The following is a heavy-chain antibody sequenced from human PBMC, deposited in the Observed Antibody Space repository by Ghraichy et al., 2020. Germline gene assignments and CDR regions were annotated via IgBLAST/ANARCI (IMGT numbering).Heavy chain of an antibody. J-gene: IGHJ6*02. D-gene: IGHD3-10*01. CDR2: IYYSGST. V-gene: IGHV4-59*01. CDR1: GGSISSYY. Sequence: SETLSLTCTVSGGSISSYYWSWIRQPPGKGLEWIGYIYYSGSTNYNPSLKSRVSISVDTSKNQFSLKLSSVTAADTAVYYCARINGSGSYYNVRYYYYGMDVWGQGTTVTVSS. CDR3: ARINGSGSYYNVRYYYYGMDV.